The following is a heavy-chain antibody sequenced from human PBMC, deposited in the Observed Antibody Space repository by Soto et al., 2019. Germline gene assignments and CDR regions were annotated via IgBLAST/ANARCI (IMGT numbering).Heavy chain of an antibody. J-gene: IGHJ4*02. CDR1: GYTFTSYY. D-gene: IGHD2-15*01. CDR3: ARGRFYCSGGSCYSGPHPDIDY. V-gene: IGHV1-46*03. CDR2: INPSGGST. Sequence: ASVKVSCKASGYTFTSYYMHCVRQAPGQGLEWMGIINPSGGSTSYAQKFQGRVTMTRDTSTSTVYMELSSLRSEDTAVYYCARGRFYCSGGSCYSGPHPDIDYWGQGTLVTVSS.